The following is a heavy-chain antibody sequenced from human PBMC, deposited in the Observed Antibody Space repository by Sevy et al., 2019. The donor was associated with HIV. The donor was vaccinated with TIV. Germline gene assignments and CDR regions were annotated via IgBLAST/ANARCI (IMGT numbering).Heavy chain of an antibody. CDR3: AKAIGYCRSGSRYVGYYYGMDV. CDR1: GFTFSSYG. CDR2: ISYDGSNK. V-gene: IGHV3-30*18. J-gene: IGHJ6*02. D-gene: IGHD2-15*01. Sequence: GGSLRLSCAASGFTFSSYGMHWVRQAPGKGLEWVAVISYDGSNKYYADSVKGRFTISRDNSKNRLYLQMNSLRGEDTAVYDCAKAIGYCRSGSRYVGYYYGMDVWRQVTTVTVSS.